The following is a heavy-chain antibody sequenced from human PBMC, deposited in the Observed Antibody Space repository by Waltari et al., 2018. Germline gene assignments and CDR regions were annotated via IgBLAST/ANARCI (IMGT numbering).Heavy chain of an antibody. J-gene: IGHJ6*02. CDR3: ARTLRGIYDFWSGYQYYYYYGMDV. V-gene: IGHV1-69*05. CDR2: IIPIFGTA. CDR1: GGTFSSYA. D-gene: IGHD3-3*01. Sequence: QVQLVQSGAEVKKPGSSVKVSCKASGGTFSSYAISWVRQAPGQGLEWMGGIIPIFGTANYAQKFQGRVTITTDESTSTAYMELSSLRSEDTAVYYCARTLRGIYDFWSGYQYYYYYGMDVWGQGTTVTVSS.